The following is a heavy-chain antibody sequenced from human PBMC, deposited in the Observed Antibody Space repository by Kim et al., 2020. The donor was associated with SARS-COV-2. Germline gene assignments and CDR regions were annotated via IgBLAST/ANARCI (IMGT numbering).Heavy chain of an antibody. V-gene: IGHV4-59*12. CDR2: IYYSGST. D-gene: IGHD4-17*01. Sequence: SETLSLTCTVSGGSISSYYWSWIRQPPGKGLEWIGYIYYSGSTNYNPSLKSRVTISVDTSKNQFSLKLSSVTAADTAVYYFARGRPLDYGDYLWCFDYWG. CDR1: GGSISSYY. J-gene: IGHJ4*01. CDR3: ARGRPLDYGDYLWCFDY.